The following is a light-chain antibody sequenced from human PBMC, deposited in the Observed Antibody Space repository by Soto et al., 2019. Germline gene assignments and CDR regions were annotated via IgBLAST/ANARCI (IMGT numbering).Light chain of an antibody. V-gene: IGKV4-1*01. J-gene: IGKJ1*01. Sequence: DIVMTQSPASLAVSLGERATINCKCSQSILYSSNNKNYLAWYQQKPGQPPKLLIYWASTRESGVPDRFSGSGSGTDFTLTISSLQAGDVAAYYCQQYDDAPQTFGQGTKVEIK. CDR1: QSILYSSNNKNY. CDR2: WAS. CDR3: QQYDDAPQT.